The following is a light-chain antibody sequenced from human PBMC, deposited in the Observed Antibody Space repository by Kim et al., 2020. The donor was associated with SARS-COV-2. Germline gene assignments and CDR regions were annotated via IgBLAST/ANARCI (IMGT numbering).Light chain of an antibody. CDR1: ESISMS. J-gene: IGKJ4*01. Sequence: LPRGERATCCWGARESISMSLGWYQQKTGQAPRLLIYDASNRATGIPDRFSGSGSGTDFTLTISSLEPEDFAVYYCQQHSKWPLTFGGGTKVDIK. CDR2: DAS. V-gene: IGKV3-11*01. CDR3: QQHSKWPLT.